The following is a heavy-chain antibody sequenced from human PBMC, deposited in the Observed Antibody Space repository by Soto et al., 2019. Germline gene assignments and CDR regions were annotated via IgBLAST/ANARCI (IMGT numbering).Heavy chain of an antibody. CDR3: ARGGSSSPYFVS. Sequence: ASVKVSCKASGYTFTSHGISWVRQAPGQGLEWKGWISAYNGNTNYAQKLQGRVTMTTDTSTSTAYIDLSSVFSDVTFVYYCARGGSSSPYFVSWGQGTLVTVSS. CDR2: ISAYNGNT. CDR1: GYTFTSHG. V-gene: IGHV1-18*01. D-gene: IGHD6-13*01. J-gene: IGHJ4*02.